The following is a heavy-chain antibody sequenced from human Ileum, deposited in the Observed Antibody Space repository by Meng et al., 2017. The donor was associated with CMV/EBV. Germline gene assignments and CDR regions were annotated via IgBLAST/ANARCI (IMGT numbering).Heavy chain of an antibody. CDR2: ISYDGSNK. CDR3: ARSPSIAAAGTVTRHGGGYFDY. CDR1: GFTFSSYA. Sequence: GGSLRLSCAASGFTFSSYAMHWVRQAPGKGLEWVAVISYDGSNKYYADSVKGRFTISRDNSKNTLYLQMNSLRAEDTAVYYCARSPSIAAAGTVTRHGGGYFDYWGQGTLVTVSS. D-gene: IGHD6-13*01. J-gene: IGHJ4*02. V-gene: IGHV3-30-3*01.